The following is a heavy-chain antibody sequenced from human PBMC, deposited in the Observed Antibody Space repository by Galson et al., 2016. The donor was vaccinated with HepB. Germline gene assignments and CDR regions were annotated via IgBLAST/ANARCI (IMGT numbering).Heavy chain of an antibody. CDR3: ASGTTVTTSNSFWYFDL. V-gene: IGHV3-7*05. D-gene: IGHD4-17*01. J-gene: IGHJ2*01. Sequence: SLRLSCAASGFTFSTYYMTWVRQPPGKGLEWVAGIKQDGSETHYADSVKGRFTFSRDNSKNTMYVQMTSLRAEDTAVYYCASGTTVTTSNSFWYFDLWGRGTLVTVSS. CDR1: GFTFSTYY. CDR2: IKQDGSET.